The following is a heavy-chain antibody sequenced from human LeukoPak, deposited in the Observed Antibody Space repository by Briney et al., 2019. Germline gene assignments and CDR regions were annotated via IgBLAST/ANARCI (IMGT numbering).Heavy chain of an antibody. CDR2: IYHSGST. Sequence: TSETLSLTCTVSGYSISSGYYWGWIRQPPGKGLEWIGSIYHSGSTYYNPSLKSRVTISVDTSKNQFSLKLSSVTAADTAVYYCARVGRDSSGYYYLGYWGQGTLVTVSS. CDR1: GYSISSGYY. V-gene: IGHV4-38-2*02. D-gene: IGHD3-22*01. CDR3: ARVGRDSSGYYYLGY. J-gene: IGHJ4*02.